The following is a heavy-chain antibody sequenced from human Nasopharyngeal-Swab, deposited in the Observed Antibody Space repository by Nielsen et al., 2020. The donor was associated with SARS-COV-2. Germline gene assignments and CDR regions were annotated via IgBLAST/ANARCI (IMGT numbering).Heavy chain of an antibody. V-gene: IGHV5-51*01. Sequence: VRQMPGKGLEWMGIIYPGDSDTRYSPSFQGQVTISADKSISTAYLQWSSLKASDTAMYYCAKPGRYFDWFYFDYWGQGTLVTVSS. CDR2: IYPGDSDT. D-gene: IGHD3-9*01. CDR3: AKPGRYFDWFYFDY. J-gene: IGHJ4*02.